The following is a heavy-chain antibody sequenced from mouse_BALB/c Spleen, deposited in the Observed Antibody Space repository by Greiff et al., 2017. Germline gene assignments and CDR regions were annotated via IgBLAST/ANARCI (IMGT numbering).Heavy chain of an antibody. D-gene: IGHD4-1*01. CDR1: GFNIKDTY. CDR2: IDPANGNT. CDR3: ARSGTGNFDY. Sequence: VQLKESGAELVKPGASVKLSCTASGFNIKDTYMHWVKQRPEQGLEWIGRIDPANGNTKYDPKFQGKATITADTSSNTAYLQLSSLTSEDTAVYYCARSGTGNFDYWGQGTTLTVSS. V-gene: IGHV14-3*02. J-gene: IGHJ2*01.